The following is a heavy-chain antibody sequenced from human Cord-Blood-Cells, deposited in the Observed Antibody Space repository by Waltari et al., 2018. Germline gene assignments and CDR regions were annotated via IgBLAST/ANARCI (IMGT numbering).Heavy chain of an antibody. CDR3: ARGRGGGGDDAFDI. CDR1: GYTSTSSA. CDR2: MNPNSGNT. D-gene: IGHD7-27*01. Sequence: QVQLVQSGAEVKKPGASVKVSCKASGYTSTSSAINWVRQATGQGLEWMGWMNPNSGNTGYAQKFQGRVTITRNTSISTAYMELSSLRSEDTAVYYCARGRGGGGDDAFDIWGQGTMVTVSS. V-gene: IGHV1-8*03. J-gene: IGHJ3*02.